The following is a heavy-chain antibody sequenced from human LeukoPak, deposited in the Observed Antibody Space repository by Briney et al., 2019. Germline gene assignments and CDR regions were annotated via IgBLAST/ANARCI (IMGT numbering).Heavy chain of an antibody. CDR3: ARLGPEVYGGNRVFDY. D-gene: IGHD4-23*01. CDR2: IYYSGST. J-gene: IGHJ4*02. CDR1: GGSISSYY. Sequence: PSETLSLTCTVSGGSISSYYWSWIRQPPGKGLGWIGYIYYSGSTTYNPSLKSRVTISVDTSKNQFSLKLSSVTAADTAVYYCARLGPEVYGGNRVFDYWGQGTLVTVSS. V-gene: IGHV4-59*08.